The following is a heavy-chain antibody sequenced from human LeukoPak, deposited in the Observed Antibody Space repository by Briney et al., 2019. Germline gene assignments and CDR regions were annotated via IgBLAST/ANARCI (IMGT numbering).Heavy chain of an antibody. D-gene: IGHD2-2*01. V-gene: IGHV1-18*01. Sequence: ASVKVYCKASGYTFSAYGITWVRQAPGQGLEWMAWTSGTGYNTDYTQRFQGRVSVTTDTSTSTAYMEVRSLRSEDTAIYYCARSQCPDSTSCYYFFYFDFWGQGTPVTVSS. CDR2: TSGTGYNT. J-gene: IGHJ4*02. CDR3: ARSQCPDSTSCYYFFYFDF. CDR1: GYTFSAYG.